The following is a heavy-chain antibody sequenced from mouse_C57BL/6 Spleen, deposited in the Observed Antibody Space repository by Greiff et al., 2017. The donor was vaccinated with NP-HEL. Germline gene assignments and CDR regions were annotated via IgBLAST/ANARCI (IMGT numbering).Heavy chain of an antibody. CDR2: IYPSDSET. Sequence: QVHVKQPGAGLVRPGSSVKLSCKASGYTFTSYWMDWVKQRPGQGLEWIGNIYPSDSETHYNQKFKDKATLTVDKSSSTAYMQLSSLTSEDSAVYYCARGDDYDGPFAYWGQGTLVTVSA. J-gene: IGHJ3*01. D-gene: IGHD2-4*01. V-gene: IGHV1-61*01. CDR3: ARGDDYDGPFAY. CDR1: GYTFTSYW.